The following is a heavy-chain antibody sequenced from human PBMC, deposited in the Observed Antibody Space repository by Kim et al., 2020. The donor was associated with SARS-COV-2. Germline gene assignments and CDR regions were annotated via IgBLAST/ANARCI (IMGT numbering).Heavy chain of an antibody. J-gene: IGHJ6*02. CDR3: ARDSNTYYDILTGYYSPHYYGMDV. CDR2: IIPIFGTA. D-gene: IGHD3-9*01. CDR1: GGTFSSYA. Sequence: SVKVSCKASGGTFSSYAISWVRQAPGQGLEWMGGIIPIFGTANYAQKFQGRVTITADESTSTAYMELSSLRSEDTAVYYCARDSNTYYDILTGYYSPHYYGMDVWGQGTTVTVSS. V-gene: IGHV1-69*13.